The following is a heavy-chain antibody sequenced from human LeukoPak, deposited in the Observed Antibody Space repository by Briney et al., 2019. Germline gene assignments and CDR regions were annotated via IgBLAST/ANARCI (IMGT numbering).Heavy chain of an antibody. CDR3: ARALDIVAPFDP. Sequence: ASVKVSCKASGYTFTGYYMHWVRQAPGQGLEWMGWINPNSGGTNYAQKFQGRVTMTRDTSIGTAYMELSRLRSDDTAVYYCARALDIVAPFDPWGQGTLVTVSS. D-gene: IGHD5-12*01. CDR2: INPNSGGT. J-gene: IGHJ5*02. V-gene: IGHV1-2*02. CDR1: GYTFTGYY.